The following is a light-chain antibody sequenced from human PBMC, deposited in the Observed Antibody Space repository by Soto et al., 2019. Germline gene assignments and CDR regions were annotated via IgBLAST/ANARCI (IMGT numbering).Light chain of an antibody. CDR2: DVY. J-gene: IGLJ3*02. CDR3: RSYTTTSTVV. Sequence: QSALTQPASVSGSPGQSITISCTGTSSDVGGYDYVSWFQQYPGKAPSLMIYDVYRRPSGVSYRFSGSKSGNTASLTISGLQAEDEADYYCRSYTTTSTVVFCGGTTLTVL. CDR1: SSDVGGYDY. V-gene: IGLV2-14*03.